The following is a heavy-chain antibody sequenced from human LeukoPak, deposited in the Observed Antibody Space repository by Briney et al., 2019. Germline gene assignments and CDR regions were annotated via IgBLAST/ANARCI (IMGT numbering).Heavy chain of an antibody. Sequence: GESLRLSCSTSGFTFSNHFMHWVRQAPGKGLEYVSSIGPNGASTLYADSVKGRFTISRDNSKNALYLQLTSLRLEDTALYYCVKDLTGAWSFDYWGQGTLVTVSS. J-gene: IGHJ4*02. CDR2: IGPNGAST. CDR3: VKDLTGAWSFDY. V-gene: IGHV3-64D*06. CDR1: GFTFSNHF. D-gene: IGHD3-9*01.